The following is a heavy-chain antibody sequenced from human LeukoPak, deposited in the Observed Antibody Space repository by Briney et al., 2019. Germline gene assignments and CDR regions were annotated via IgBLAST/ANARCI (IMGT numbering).Heavy chain of an antibody. CDR3: AGWGFANYYYYYGMDV. V-gene: IGHV4-59*01. J-gene: IGHJ6*02. CDR1: GGSISSYY. D-gene: IGHD6-19*01. CDR2: IYYSGST. Sequence: SETLSLTCTVSGGSISSYYWSWIRQPPGKGLEWIGYIYYSGSTNYNPSLKSRVTISVDTSKTQFSLKLSSVTASDTAVYYCAGWGFANYYYYYGMDVWGQGTTVTVSS.